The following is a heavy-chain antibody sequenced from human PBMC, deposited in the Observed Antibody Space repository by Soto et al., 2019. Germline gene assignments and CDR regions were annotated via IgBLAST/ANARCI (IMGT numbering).Heavy chain of an antibody. D-gene: IGHD3-22*01. CDR2: ISAYDDNT. CDR3: ARGGYYDSSGSRNYHYYGMNV. Sequence: QAQLVQSGPEVKKPGASVKVSCKASGYRFTSYGISWVRQAPGQGLEWLGWISAYDDNTKYAQTLQGRVSMSTDTSTNTAYMELRSLRSDDTAMYYCARGGYYDSSGSRNYHYYGMNVWGHGTMVTVSS. V-gene: IGHV1-18*01. J-gene: IGHJ6*02. CDR1: GYRFTSYG.